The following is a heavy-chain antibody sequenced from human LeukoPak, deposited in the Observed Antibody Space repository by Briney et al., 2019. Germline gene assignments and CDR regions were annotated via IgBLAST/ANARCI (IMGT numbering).Heavy chain of an antibody. D-gene: IGHD4-23*01. CDR2: INPNSGGT. V-gene: IGHV1-2*02. J-gene: IGHJ4*02. CDR1: VYTFTVYY. Sequence: ASVTVSFTSSVYTFTVYYMHWVRQAPGQGVGWMGWINPNSGGTNYSQKFQGRVTMTRDTAISTAYMELSRLRSDATAVYYCARSYGGPIDYWGQGTLVTVSS. CDR3: ARSYGGPIDY.